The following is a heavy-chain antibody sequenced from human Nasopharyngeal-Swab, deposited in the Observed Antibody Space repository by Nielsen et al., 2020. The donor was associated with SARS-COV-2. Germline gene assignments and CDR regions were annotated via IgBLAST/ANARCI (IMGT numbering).Heavy chain of an antibody. CDR1: GFTFNSFR. CDR2: ISGSGSYV. D-gene: IGHD1-26*01. V-gene: IGHV3-21*01. J-gene: IGHJ6*03. CDR3: ARIAGRGSIHYYCMDV. Sequence: GESLKISCAGSGFTFNSFRMIWVRQVPGEGLEWVSSISGSGSYVYYADSVKGRFPISKAIAKNSLHLQMNSLRADDTAVYLCARIAGRGSIHYYCMDVWGTGTTVTVSS.